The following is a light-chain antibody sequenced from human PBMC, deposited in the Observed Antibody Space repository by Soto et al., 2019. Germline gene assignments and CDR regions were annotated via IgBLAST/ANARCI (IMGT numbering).Light chain of an antibody. J-gene: IGLJ2*01. CDR2: EVS. V-gene: IGLV2-23*02. Sequence: QSVLTQPASVSGSPGQSITISCTGTTSDVGTYKFVSWYQQHPGIAPKLMIYEVSERPSGVSNRFSGSKSGNTACLTISGLQAEDEADYYCCSHAGSHVIFGRGTQLTVL. CDR3: CSHAGSHVI. CDR1: TSDVGTYKF.